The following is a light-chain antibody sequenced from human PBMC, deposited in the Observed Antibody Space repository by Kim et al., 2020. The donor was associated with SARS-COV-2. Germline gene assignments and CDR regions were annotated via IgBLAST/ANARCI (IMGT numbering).Light chain of an antibody. CDR1: SGHSSYA. Sequence: SVKRTCTLSSGHSSYAIAWHQQQQEKSPRYLMKLNSDGSHSKGDGIPDRFSGSSSGAERYLTISSLQSEDEADYYCQTWGTGSWVFGGGTQLTVL. CDR2: LNSDGSH. J-gene: IGLJ3*02. CDR3: QTWGTGSWV. V-gene: IGLV4-69*01.